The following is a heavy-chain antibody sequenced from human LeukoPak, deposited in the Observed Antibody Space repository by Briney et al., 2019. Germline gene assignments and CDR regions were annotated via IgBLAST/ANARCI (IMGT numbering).Heavy chain of an antibody. CDR3: ATYIAVAGLDY. V-gene: IGHV3-33*01. D-gene: IGHD6-19*01. J-gene: IGHJ4*02. CDR2: IWYDGSNK. Sequence: AXGXXXEWVAVIWYDGSNKYYADSVKGRFTISRDNSKNTLYLQMNSLRAEDTAVYYCATYIAVAGLDYWGQGTLVTVSS.